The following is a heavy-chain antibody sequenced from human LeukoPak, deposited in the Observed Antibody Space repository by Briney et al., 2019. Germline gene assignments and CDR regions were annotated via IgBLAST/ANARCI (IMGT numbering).Heavy chain of an antibody. V-gene: IGHV3-7*01. CDR2: INQDGSEK. CDR3: ATEGRGEYFDY. D-gene: IGHD3-10*01. CDR1: GFTFSSYW. J-gene: IGHJ4*02. Sequence: PGGSLRLSCAASGFTFSSYWMNWVRQAPGKGLEWVANINQDGSEKYYVDSVKGRFTISRDNGKNSLYLQLNSLRAEDTAVYYCATEGRGEYFDYWGQGTLVTVSS.